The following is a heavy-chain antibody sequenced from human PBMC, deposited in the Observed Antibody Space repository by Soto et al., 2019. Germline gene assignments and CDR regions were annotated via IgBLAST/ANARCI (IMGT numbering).Heavy chain of an antibody. Sequence: GGSLRLSCAASGFTFSSYSMNWVRQAPGKRLEWVSSISSSSSYIYYADSVKGRFTISRDNAKNTLYLQMNSLKTEDTATYYCTPLALKYNSDWYPLSDWGQGTRVTVSS. V-gene: IGHV3-21*03. CDR2: ISSSSSYI. J-gene: IGHJ4*02. D-gene: IGHD6-19*01. CDR1: GFTFSSYS. CDR3: TPLALKYNSDWYPLSD.